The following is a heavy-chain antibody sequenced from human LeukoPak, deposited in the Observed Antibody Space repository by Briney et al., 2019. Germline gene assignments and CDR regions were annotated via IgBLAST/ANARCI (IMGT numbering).Heavy chain of an antibody. CDR1: GFTFSRPA. CDR3: AKDGLYYDGSEHVYYFDS. CDR2: IIYSGGAT. V-gene: IGHV3-23*01. D-gene: IGHD3-22*01. Sequence: GGSLRLSCAASGFTFSRPAMTWVRQGPGTGLEFVASIIYSGGATYYADSVKGRFTISRDNSKNTLYLQMNSLRAEDTALYYCAKDGLYYDGSEHVYYFDSWGQGTLVTVSS. J-gene: IGHJ4*02.